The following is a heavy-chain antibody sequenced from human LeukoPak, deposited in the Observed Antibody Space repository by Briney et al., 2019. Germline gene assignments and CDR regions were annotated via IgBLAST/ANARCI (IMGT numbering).Heavy chain of an antibody. J-gene: IGHJ4*02. Sequence: SVKVSCKAAGYTLTGYYMHWVRQAPGQGLEWMGGIIPIFGTANYAQKFQGRVTITADESTSTAYRELSSLRSEDTAVYYCARPVRAAYCGGDCYSGHFDYWGQGTLVTVSS. CDR3: ARPVRAAYCGGDCYSGHFDY. V-gene: IGHV1-69*13. CDR1: GYTLTGYY. D-gene: IGHD2-21*02. CDR2: IIPIFGTA.